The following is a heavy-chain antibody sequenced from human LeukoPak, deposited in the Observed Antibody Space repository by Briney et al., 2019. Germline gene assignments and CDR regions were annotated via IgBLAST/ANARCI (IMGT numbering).Heavy chain of an antibody. CDR1: GGSISSSSYY. J-gene: IGHJ6*02. CDR3: ARGFGESEYYYYGMDV. CDR2: NYYAGGT. V-gene: IGHV4-39*01. Sequence: SETLSLTCAVSGGSISSSSYYWGWIRQPPGRGLDWIGTNYYAGGTYYNPSLKSRVTISVDTSKNQFSLRLSSVTAADTAVYYCARGFGESEYYYYGMDVWGQGTTVTVSS. D-gene: IGHD3-10*01.